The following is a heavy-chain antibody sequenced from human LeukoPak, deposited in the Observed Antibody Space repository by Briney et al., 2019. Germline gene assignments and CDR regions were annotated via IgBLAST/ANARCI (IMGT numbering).Heavy chain of an antibody. J-gene: IGHJ4*02. CDR2: ISSSGSTI. CDR3: ARDYDYGDYGGFDY. Sequence: PGGSLRLSCAASGFTFSSYEMNWVRQAPGKGLEWVSYISSSGSTIDYADSVKGRFTISRDNAKNSVYLQMNSLRAEDTAVYYCARDYDYGDYGGFDYWGQGTLVTVSS. D-gene: IGHD4-17*01. CDR1: GFTFSSYE. V-gene: IGHV3-48*03.